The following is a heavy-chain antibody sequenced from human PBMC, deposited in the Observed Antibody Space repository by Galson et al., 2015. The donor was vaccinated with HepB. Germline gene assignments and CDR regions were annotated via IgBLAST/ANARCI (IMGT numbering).Heavy chain of an antibody. D-gene: IGHD3-10*01. V-gene: IGHV1-2*04. Sequence: SVKVSCKASGYTFTGYYMHWVRQAPGQGLEWMGWINPNSGGTNYAQKFQGWVTMTRDTSISTAYMELSRLRSDDTAVYYCARDSRGSGSLVDYYYYGMDVWGQGTTVTVSS. CDR3: ARDSRGSGSLVDYYYYGMDV. CDR2: INPNSGGT. J-gene: IGHJ6*02. CDR1: GYTFTGYY.